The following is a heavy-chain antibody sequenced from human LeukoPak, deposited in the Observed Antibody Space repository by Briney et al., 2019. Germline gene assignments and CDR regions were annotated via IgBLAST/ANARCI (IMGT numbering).Heavy chain of an antibody. D-gene: IGHD3-10*01. V-gene: IGHV1-46*01. J-gene: IGHJ5*02. Sequence: ASVKVSCKASGYTFTSYYMHWVRQAPGQGLEWMGIINPSGGSTSYAQKFQGRVTMTRDTSTSTVYMELSSLRSEDTAVYYCVRDGEGVAISVNYWFDPWGQGTLVIVSS. CDR2: INPSGGST. CDR3: VRDGEGVAISVNYWFDP. CDR1: GYTFTSYY.